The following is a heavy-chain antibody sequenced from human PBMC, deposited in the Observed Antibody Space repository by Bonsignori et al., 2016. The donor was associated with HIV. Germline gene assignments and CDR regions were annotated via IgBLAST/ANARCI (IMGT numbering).Heavy chain of an antibody. CDR1: GGSFSGHY. Sequence: QVQLQQWGPGLLKPSETLSLSCAVKGGSFSGHYSSWIRQSPGKGLEWIGHIHRDGVTTYNASLKSRVTMSIDTSKNQFSLKLNSVTAADTGVYYCTRGSEIIWLQFYWGRGVPGHRLL. J-gene: IGHJ4*02. CDR2: IHRDGVT. D-gene: IGHD5-24*01. V-gene: IGHV4-34*02. CDR3: TRGSEIIWLQFY.